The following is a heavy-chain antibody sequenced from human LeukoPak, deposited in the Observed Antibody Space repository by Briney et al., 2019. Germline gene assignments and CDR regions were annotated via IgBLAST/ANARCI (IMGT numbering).Heavy chain of an antibody. CDR2: ISSSSSTI. V-gene: IGHV3-48*01. Sequence: GGSLRLSCAASGFTFTSYSMNWVRQAPGKGLEWLSYISSSSSTIYYADSVKGRFTISRDNAKNSLHLQMNSPRAEDTAVYYCARGVGISRITMVRGVMRYWGQGTLVTVSS. CDR3: ARGVGISRITMVRGVMRY. CDR1: GFTFTSYS. J-gene: IGHJ4*02. D-gene: IGHD3-10*01.